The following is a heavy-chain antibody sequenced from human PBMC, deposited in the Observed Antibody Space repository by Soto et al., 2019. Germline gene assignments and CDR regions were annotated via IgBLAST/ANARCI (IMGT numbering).Heavy chain of an antibody. V-gene: IGHV3-20*04. Sequence: EVQLVESGGGVLRPGESLRLSCAASGFIFDDYGMSWARQAPGKGLEWVSGVNWNGGGTGYADSVKGRFTISRDNAKNFLFLQMNSLRVEDTAFYYCVRGASLNFDYWGQGTLVTVSS. J-gene: IGHJ4*02. CDR3: VRGASLNFDY. CDR2: VNWNGGGT. D-gene: IGHD1-26*01. CDR1: GFIFDDYG.